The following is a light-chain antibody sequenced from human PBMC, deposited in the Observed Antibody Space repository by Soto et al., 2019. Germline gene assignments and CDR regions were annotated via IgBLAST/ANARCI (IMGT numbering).Light chain of an antibody. CDR3: CSYAGSYTYV. CDR2: DVS. CDR1: SSDVGGYNY. J-gene: IGLJ1*01. Sequence: QSVLTQPRSVSGSPGQSVTISCTGTSSDVGGYNYVSWYQQHPGKAPKLMIYDVSKRPSGVPDRFSGSKPGNTASLTISGLQAEDEADYYCCSYAGSYTYVFGTGTKATVL. V-gene: IGLV2-11*01.